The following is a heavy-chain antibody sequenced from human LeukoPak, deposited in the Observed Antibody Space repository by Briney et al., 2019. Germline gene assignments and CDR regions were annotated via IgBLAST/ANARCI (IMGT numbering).Heavy chain of an antibody. CDR2: IYYSGST. V-gene: IGHV4-59*01. J-gene: IGHJ2*01. CDR3: ARTYGSSGLGYFDL. CDR1: GGSMSNNY. Sequence: PSETLSLTCTVSGGSMSNNYWSWLRQSPGKGLEWIGYIYYSGSTNYSPSLKSRLTISVDTSKNQFSLKLSSVTAADTAVYYCARTYGSSGLGYFDLWGRGTLVTVSS. D-gene: IGHD6-13*01.